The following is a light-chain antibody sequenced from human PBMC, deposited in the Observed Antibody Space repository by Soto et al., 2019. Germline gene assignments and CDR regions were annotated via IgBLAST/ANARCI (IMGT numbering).Light chain of an antibody. CDR2: GAT. CDR1: QSVSSN. V-gene: IGKV3-15*01. CDR3: QHYSNWPPWT. J-gene: IGKJ1*01. Sequence: EIVMTQSPATLSVSPGDRVTLSCRASQSVSSNLAWYQQKPGQPPRLFIYGATSRATGVPARFSGRRSGTEFTLTISSLQSEDVAVYYCQHYSNWPPWTFGQGTKVEIK.